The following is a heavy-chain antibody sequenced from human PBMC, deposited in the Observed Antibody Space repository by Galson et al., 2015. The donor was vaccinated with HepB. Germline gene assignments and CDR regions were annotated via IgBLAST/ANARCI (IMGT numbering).Heavy chain of an antibody. Sequence: SLRLSCAASGFTFSSYAMHWVRQAPGKGLEWVAVISYDGSNKYYADSVKGRFTISRDNSKNTLYLQMNSLRAEDTAVYYCARVDPAAGTYWYFDLWGRGTLVTVSS. CDR2: ISYDGSNK. CDR1: GFTFSSYA. V-gene: IGHV3-30*04. J-gene: IGHJ2*01. CDR3: ARVDPAAGTYWYFDL. D-gene: IGHD6-13*01.